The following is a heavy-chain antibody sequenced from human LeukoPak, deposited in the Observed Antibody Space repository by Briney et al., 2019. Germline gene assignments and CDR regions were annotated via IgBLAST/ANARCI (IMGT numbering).Heavy chain of an antibody. V-gene: IGHV3-20*04. CDR2: NTWNGGST. CDR3: TRTGTFNWLDS. J-gene: IGHJ5*01. Sequence: PGGSLRLSCTASGFTFDSYTMSWVRQTPGAGLEWVSGNTWNGGSTGYADSVEGRFTSFRDNAKNSLYLEMNSLRAEDTGLYYCTRTGTFNWLDSWGQGTLVTVTS. D-gene: IGHD1-1*01. CDR1: GFTFDSYT.